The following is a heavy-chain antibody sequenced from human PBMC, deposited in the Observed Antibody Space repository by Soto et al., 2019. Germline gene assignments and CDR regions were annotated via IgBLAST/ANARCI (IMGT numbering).Heavy chain of an antibody. Sequence: SVKVSCKASGGTFSSYAISWVRQAPGQGLEWMGGIIPIFGTANYAQKFQGRVTITADESTSTAYMELSSLRSEDTAVYYCARTGTYYYGSGSYHPFDYWGQGTLVTVSS. D-gene: IGHD3-10*01. CDR1: GGTFSSYA. V-gene: IGHV1-69*13. CDR3: ARTGTYYYGSGSYHPFDY. CDR2: IIPIFGTA. J-gene: IGHJ4*02.